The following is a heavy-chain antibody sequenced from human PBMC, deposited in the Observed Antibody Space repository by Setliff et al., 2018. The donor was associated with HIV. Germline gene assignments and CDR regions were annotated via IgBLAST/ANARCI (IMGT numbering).Heavy chain of an antibody. Sequence: ASVKVSCKASGYSFAFYGLHWVRQAPGQGLEWMGWVSVYNGNTKYAENFQDRLTLTTDASTGTGFMELRGLRSDDTAVYYCATPGVGAGAFDIWGRGTMVTVSS. CDR3: ATPGVGAGAFDI. CDR2: VSVYNGNT. CDR1: GYSFAFYG. D-gene: IGHD3-10*01. V-gene: IGHV1-18*04. J-gene: IGHJ3*02.